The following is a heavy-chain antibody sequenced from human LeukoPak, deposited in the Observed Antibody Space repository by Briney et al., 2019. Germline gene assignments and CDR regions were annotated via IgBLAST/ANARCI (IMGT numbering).Heavy chain of an antibody. Sequence: GGSLRLSCAASGFTFSSYAMSWVRQAPGKGLEWVSAISTSSGNMYYADSVKGRFTISRDNAKNSLYLQMNSLRVEDTAVYYCARRAPSHDFDDWGQGTLVTVSS. CDR1: GFTFSSYA. V-gene: IGHV3-21*01. CDR3: ARRAPSHDFDD. CDR2: ISTSSGNM. J-gene: IGHJ4*02.